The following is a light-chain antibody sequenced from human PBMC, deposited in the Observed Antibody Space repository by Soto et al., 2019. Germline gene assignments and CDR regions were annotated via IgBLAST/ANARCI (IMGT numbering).Light chain of an antibody. J-gene: IGKJ5*01. CDR2: GAS. CDR3: QQYGSSPST. CDR1: QSVSSN. V-gene: IGKV3-15*01. Sequence: EIGIKQSPATLSVTPGERATLSCRASQSVSSNLAWYQQKPGQAPRLLIYGASTRATGIPARFSGSGSGTEFTLTISSLQSEDFAVYYCQQYGSSPSTFGQGTRLEIK.